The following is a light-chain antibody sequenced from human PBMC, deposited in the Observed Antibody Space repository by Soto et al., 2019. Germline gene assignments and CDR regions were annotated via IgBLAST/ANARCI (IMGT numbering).Light chain of an antibody. CDR3: SSYTLTSSWV. V-gene: IGLV2-14*01. Sequence: QSALTQPASVSGSPGQSITISCTGTNSDVGGYNYVSWYQHHPGKAPKLMIYEVSNRPSGVSNRFSGSKSGNTASLTISGLQADDEADYYCSSYTLTSSWVFGGGTKLTVL. CDR2: EVS. J-gene: IGLJ3*02. CDR1: NSDVGGYNY.